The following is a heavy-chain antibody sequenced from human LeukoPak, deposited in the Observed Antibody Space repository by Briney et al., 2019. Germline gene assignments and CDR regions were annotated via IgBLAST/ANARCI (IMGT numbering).Heavy chain of an antibody. CDR1: GGTFNSYA. CDR3: ARGSIVVVPAASHYYYYMDV. Sequence: SVKVSCKASGGTFNSYAISWVRQAPGQGLEWMGGIIPIFGTANYAQKFQGRVTITADESTSTAYMELSSLRSEDTAVYYCARGSIVVVPAASHYYYYMDVWGKGTTVTVSS. CDR2: IIPIFGTA. D-gene: IGHD2-2*01. V-gene: IGHV1-69*01. J-gene: IGHJ6*03.